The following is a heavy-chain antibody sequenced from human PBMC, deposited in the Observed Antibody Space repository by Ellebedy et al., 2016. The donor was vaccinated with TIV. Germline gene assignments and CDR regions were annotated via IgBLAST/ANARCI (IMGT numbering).Heavy chain of an antibody. Sequence: GESLKISCAASGFSFRSYWMSWVRQAPGKGLEWVANMRQDGNDKYYVDSVRGRFTNSRDKAKNSLYLQMNSLRAEDTAVYYCATDGSYGDYLSPAHAFENWGQGTVVIVSS. CDR2: MRQDGNDK. CDR1: GFSFRSYW. V-gene: IGHV3-7*01. J-gene: IGHJ3*02. D-gene: IGHD4-17*01. CDR3: ATDGSYGDYLSPAHAFEN.